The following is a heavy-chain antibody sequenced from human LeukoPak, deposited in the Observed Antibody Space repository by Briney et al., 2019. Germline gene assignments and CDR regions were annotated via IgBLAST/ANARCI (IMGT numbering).Heavy chain of an antibody. Sequence: GGSLRLSCAASGFTFSNYAMAWVRQAPGKGLEWVSAITNSGGSTNYADSVKGRFTISRDNAKNTLYMQMNSLRAEDTAVYYCAKRLRESYGHFDYWGQGTLVTVSS. CDR3: AKRLRESYGHFDY. V-gene: IGHV3-23*01. J-gene: IGHJ4*02. CDR1: GFTFSNYA. D-gene: IGHD5-18*01. CDR2: ITNSGGST.